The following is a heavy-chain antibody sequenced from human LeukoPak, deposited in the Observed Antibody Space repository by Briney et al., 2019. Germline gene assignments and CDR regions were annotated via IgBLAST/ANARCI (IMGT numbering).Heavy chain of an antibody. Sequence: SKTLSLTCTVSGGSVSSSSYYWGWIRQPPGKGLEWIGSIYYSGNTYYNPSLKSRVTISVDTSKNQFSLKLSSVTAADTAVYYCASRATYYYDIWGQGTLVTVSS. CDR3: ASRATYYYDI. V-gene: IGHV4-39*01. CDR2: IYYSGNT. CDR1: GGSVSSSSYY. D-gene: IGHD3-22*01. J-gene: IGHJ4*02.